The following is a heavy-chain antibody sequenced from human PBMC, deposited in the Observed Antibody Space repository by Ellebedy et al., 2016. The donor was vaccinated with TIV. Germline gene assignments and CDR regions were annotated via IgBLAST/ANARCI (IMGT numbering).Heavy chain of an antibody. CDR1: GFTFTSYS. CDR3: ARLSYDGSGSPWGWFAP. Sequence: GGSLRLSXAASGFTFTSYSLNWVRQAPGKGLEWVSFISSSSQTIYYADSVKGRFTVSRDNDRNSVYLQMNSLRVDDTALYSCARLSYDGSGSPWGWFAPWGQGTLVTVSS. CDR2: ISSSSQTI. D-gene: IGHD3-10*01. J-gene: IGHJ5*02. V-gene: IGHV3-48*04.